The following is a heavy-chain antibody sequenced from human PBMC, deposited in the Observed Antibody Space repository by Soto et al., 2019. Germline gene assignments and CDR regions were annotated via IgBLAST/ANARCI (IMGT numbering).Heavy chain of an antibody. CDR3: ARVLYYGSGSYSPYGMAV. J-gene: IGHJ6*02. Sequence: QVQLLQSGAEVKKPGSSVKVSCKTSGVSFNNNGIGWVRQAPGHGLEWMGGVSPPFRTSNYARKFQGRISLTADAYKGTVNMELSSLTSEDTAQYYCARVLYYGSGSYSPYGMAVWGQGTTVTVSS. V-gene: IGHV1-69*01. CDR2: VSPPFRTS. D-gene: IGHD3-10*01. CDR1: GVSFNNNG.